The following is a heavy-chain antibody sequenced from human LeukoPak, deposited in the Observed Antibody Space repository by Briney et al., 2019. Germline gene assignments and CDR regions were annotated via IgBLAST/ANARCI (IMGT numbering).Heavy chain of an antibody. J-gene: IGHJ3*02. CDR3: ARDRVDIVAAKAAFDI. V-gene: IGHV3-9*01. CDR1: GFTFDDYA. Sequence: PGGSLRLSCAASGFTFDDYAMHWVRQAPGKGLEWVSGISWNSGSIGYADSVKGRFTISRDNSKNTLYLQMNSLRAEDTAVYYCARDRVDIVAAKAAFDIWGQGTMVTVSS. D-gene: IGHD5-12*01. CDR2: ISWNSGSI.